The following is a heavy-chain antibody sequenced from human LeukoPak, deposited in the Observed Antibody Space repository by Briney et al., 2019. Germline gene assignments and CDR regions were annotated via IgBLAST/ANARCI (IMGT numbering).Heavy chain of an antibody. CDR1: GGSFSAYY. J-gene: IGHJ4*02. D-gene: IGHD4-17*01. Sequence: SETLSLTCAVSGGSFSAYYWTWIRQPPGKGLEWIGEINHSGSASYNPSLKSRVTISLDTSKNQFSLKLSSVTAADTAVYYCARGQGTVTTHWGQGTLVTVSS. V-gene: IGHV4-34*01. CDR2: INHSGSA. CDR3: ARGQGTVTTH.